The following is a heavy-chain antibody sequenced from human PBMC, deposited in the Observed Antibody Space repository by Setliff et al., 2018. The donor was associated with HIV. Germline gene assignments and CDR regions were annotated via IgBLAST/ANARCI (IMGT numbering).Heavy chain of an antibody. Sequence: SVKVSCKASGGTFNTYVISWLRQAPGQGLEWMGGIIPILGVANYAQKFQGRLTITADKSTNTAYKELSSLKSDDTAVYYCARGPEEGDCSGGSCYGNFDPWGQGTLVTVSS. V-gene: IGHV1-69*10. CDR3: ARGPEEGDCSGGSCYGNFDP. D-gene: IGHD2-15*01. CDR2: IIPILGVA. J-gene: IGHJ5*02. CDR1: GGTFNTYV.